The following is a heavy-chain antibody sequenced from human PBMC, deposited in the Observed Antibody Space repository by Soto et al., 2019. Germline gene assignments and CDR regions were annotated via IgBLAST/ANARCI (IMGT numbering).Heavy chain of an antibody. Sequence: SETLSLTCTVSGGSFGSSAYYWGWIRRAPGKGLEWIGSINSSGSTFSNPSLKSRVTLSVDTSKNQFSLKLTSVTAADTALYYCSRRAPEGFDPWGQGTLVTVS. CDR2: INSSGST. J-gene: IGHJ5*02. V-gene: IGHV4-39*01. CDR1: GGSFGSSAYY. CDR3: SRRAPEGFDP.